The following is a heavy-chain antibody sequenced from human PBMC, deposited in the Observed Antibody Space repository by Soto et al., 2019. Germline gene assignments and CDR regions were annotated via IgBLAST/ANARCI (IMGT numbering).Heavy chain of an antibody. CDR2: VWSDGSYD. CDR1: GSTFSLFG. D-gene: IGHD2-2*02. J-gene: IGHJ4*02. CDR3: AASYCSSHSCYRGLDY. V-gene: IGHV3-33*01. Sequence: QMKLVESGGGVVQPGGSLRLSCAASGSTFSLFGMHWVRQAPGKGLEGVALVWSDGSYDYYADSVKGRFNISRDNSRSTLFLDMNRLRVEDTAVYYCAASYCSSHSCYRGLDYWGQGVLITVSS.